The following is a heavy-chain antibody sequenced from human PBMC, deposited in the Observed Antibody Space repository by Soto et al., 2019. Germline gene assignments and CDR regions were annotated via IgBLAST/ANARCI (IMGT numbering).Heavy chain of an antibody. J-gene: IGHJ6*02. Sequence: ASVKVSCKASGYTFTSYGISWVRQAPGQGLEWMGWISAYNGNTNYAQKLQGRVTMTTDTSTSTAYMELRSLRSDDTAVYYCGVVGATSNYYYYYGMDVWGQGTTVTVSS. D-gene: IGHD1-26*01. CDR3: GVVGATSNYYYYYGMDV. CDR2: ISAYNGNT. V-gene: IGHV1-18*01. CDR1: GYTFTSYG.